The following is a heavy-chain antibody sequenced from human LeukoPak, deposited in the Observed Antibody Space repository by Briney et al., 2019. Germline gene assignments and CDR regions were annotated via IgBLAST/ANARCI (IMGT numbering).Heavy chain of an antibody. Sequence: SETLSLTCTVSGGSISSGGYYWSWIRQPPGKGLEWIGYIYHSGSTYYNPSLKSRVTVSVDRSKNQFSLKLSSVTAADTAVYYCARIDRVAARQGTYWYFDLWGRGTLVTVSS. V-gene: IGHV4-30-2*01. CDR1: GGSISSGGYY. CDR2: IYHSGST. CDR3: ARIDRVAARQGTYWYFDL. D-gene: IGHD6-6*01. J-gene: IGHJ2*01.